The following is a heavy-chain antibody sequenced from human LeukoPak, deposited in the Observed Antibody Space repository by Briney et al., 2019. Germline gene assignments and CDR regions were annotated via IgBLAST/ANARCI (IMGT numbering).Heavy chain of an antibody. D-gene: IGHD1-26*01. CDR3: AKGEVGASDY. Sequence: IPGGSLRLSCAASGFTFSSYSMNWVRQAPGKGLEWVSSISSSSSYIYYADSVKGRFTISRDNAKNSLYLQMNSLRAEDTALYYCAKGEVGASDYWGQGTLVTVSS. V-gene: IGHV3-21*04. CDR2: ISSSSSYI. CDR1: GFTFSSYS. J-gene: IGHJ4*02.